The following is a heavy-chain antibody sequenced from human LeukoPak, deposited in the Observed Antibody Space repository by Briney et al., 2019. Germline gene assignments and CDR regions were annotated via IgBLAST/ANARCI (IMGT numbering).Heavy chain of an antibody. CDR2: IKSKTDGGTT. CDR3: TTGYNYYGSGSYFDY. D-gene: IGHD3-10*01. Sequence: GGSLRLSCAASGFTFSNAWMSWVRQAPGKGLEWVGRIKSKTDGGTTDYAAPVKGRFTISRDDSKNTLYLQMNSLKTEDTAVYYCTTGYNYYGSGSYFDYWGQGTLVTVPS. J-gene: IGHJ4*02. V-gene: IGHV3-15*01. CDR1: GFTFSNAW.